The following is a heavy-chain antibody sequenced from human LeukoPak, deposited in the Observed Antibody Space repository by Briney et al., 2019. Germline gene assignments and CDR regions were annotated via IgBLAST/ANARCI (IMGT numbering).Heavy chain of an antibody. CDR1: GGSLSGYY. V-gene: IGHV4-59*08. J-gene: IGHJ5*02. CDR3: ARLNIKNWNDVLGWFDP. D-gene: IGHD1-1*01. CDR2: IYDSGSS. Sequence: SETLSLTCSVSGGSLSGYYWSWIRQPPGKGLEWIAYIYDSGSSNYNPSLKNRVTISVDTSKNQFSLQMISVTAADTAVYYCARLNIKNWNDVLGWFDPWGQGTLVTVSS.